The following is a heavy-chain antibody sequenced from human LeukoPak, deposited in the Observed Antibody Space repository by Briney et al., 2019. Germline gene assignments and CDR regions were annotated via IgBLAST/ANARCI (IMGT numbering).Heavy chain of an antibody. D-gene: IGHD2-2*01. CDR3: AGSLGYCTSNVCHLKY. CDR1: GYTFTGYY. CDR2: ISAQHGQT. V-gene: IGHV1-18*04. Sequence: GASVKVSCKASGYTFTGYYMHWVRQAPGQGLEWMGWISAQHGQTEYAPNSQDRVTMTTDTYTNTAYMELRSLRSDDTAVYYCAGSLGYCTSNVCHLKYWGQGTLVTVSS. J-gene: IGHJ4*02.